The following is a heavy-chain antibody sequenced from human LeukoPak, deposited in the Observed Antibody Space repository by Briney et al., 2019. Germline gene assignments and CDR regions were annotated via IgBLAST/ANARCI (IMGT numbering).Heavy chain of an antibody. D-gene: IGHD3-3*01. CDR2: ISGSDTTT. CDR3: ARDGYDFWS. Sequence: GSLRLSCAASGFTFSNYAMTWVRQAPGKGLEWVSTISGSDTTTYYADSVKGRFTISRDNSKNTLYLQMNSLRADDTAVYYCARDGYDFWSWGQGTLVTVSS. CDR1: GFTFSNYA. V-gene: IGHV3-23*01. J-gene: IGHJ4*02.